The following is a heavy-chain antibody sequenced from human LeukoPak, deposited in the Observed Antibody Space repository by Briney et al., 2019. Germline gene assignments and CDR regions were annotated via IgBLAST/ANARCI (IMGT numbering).Heavy chain of an antibody. CDR2: ISYDGSNK. J-gene: IGHJ5*02. D-gene: IGHD1-1*01. V-gene: IGHV3-30-3*01. Sequence: GGSLRLSCAASGFTFSSYAMHWVRQAPGKGLEWVAFISYDGSNKYYADSVKGRFTISRDNSKNTLYLQMNSLRAEDTAMYYCAKAPGTGTTDNYFDPWGQGTLVTVSS. CDR3: AKAPGTGTTDNYFDP. CDR1: GFTFSSYA.